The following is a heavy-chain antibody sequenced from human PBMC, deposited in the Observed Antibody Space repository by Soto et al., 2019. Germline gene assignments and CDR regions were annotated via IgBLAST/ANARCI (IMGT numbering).Heavy chain of an antibody. D-gene: IGHD3-3*01. Sequence: GGSLRLSCAASGFTFSSYAMSWVRQAPGRGLEWVSAISSSSSCIYYADSVKGRFTISRDNAKNSLYLQMNSLRAEDTAVYYCASSGDFWSGYYGPPSYMDVWGKGTTVTVSS. CDR1: GFTFSSYA. J-gene: IGHJ6*03. CDR3: ASSGDFWSGYYGPPSYMDV. V-gene: IGHV3-21*01. CDR2: ISSSSSCI.